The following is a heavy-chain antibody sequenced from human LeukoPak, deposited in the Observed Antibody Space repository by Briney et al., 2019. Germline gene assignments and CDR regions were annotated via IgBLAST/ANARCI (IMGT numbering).Heavy chain of an antibody. V-gene: IGHV4-59*08. D-gene: IGHD2-8*01. CDR2: IYYRGNT. Sequence: PSETLSLTCTISGGSISNYYWSWIRQPPGKGLEWIGYIYYRGNTNYNPSLKRRLTVSLDTSKYQFSLKLKSVTAADTAVYYCAREDCSNGVCPIDSWGQGTLVTVSS. CDR1: GGSISNYY. CDR3: AREDCSNGVCPIDS. J-gene: IGHJ4*02.